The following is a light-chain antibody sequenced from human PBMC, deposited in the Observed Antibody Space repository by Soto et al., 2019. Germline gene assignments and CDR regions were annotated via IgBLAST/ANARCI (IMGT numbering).Light chain of an antibody. CDR1: QGISNW. Sequence: DIQMTQSPSILPASVGDRVAITCRASQGISNWLAWYQQKPGKAPKLLIYKASTLKSGVPSRFRGSGSGTEFTLTISSLQPDDFATYYCQHYNSYPHAFGQGTRLE. CDR2: KAS. CDR3: QHYNSYPHA. V-gene: IGKV1-5*03. J-gene: IGKJ5*01.